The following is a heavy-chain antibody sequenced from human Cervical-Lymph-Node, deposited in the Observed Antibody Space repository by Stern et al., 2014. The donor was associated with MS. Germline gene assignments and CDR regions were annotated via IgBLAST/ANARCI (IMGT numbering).Heavy chain of an antibody. D-gene: IGHD2-15*01. CDR3: ARAGYCSPSTCSDAFDI. CDR2: INGDNGNT. Sequence: QVQLVQSGAEVKNPGASVKVSCKASGYSFISYAMHWVRQAPGQTLEWMGWINGDNGNTKYSQKLQGRINMTRDTTNSTAYMALSSLTSEDTAVYYCARAGYCSPSTCSDAFDIWGQGTMVTVSS. CDR1: GYSFISYA. V-gene: IGHV1-3*01. J-gene: IGHJ3*02.